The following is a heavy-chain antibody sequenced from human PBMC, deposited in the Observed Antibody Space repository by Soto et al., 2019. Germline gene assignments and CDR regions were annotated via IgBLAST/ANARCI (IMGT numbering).Heavy chain of an antibody. CDR3: AKSRDGYHHGYS. Sequence: QVQLVESGGGVVQPGGSLTLSCAASGFRLSYSGMHWVRQAPGKGLKWLAVIWYDGTEIYDADSAKGRFTISRDTSKNILYLQMNNLRAYDTAIYYCAKSRDGYHHGYSWGQGTLVSVSS. J-gene: IGHJ4*02. CDR2: IWYDGTEI. D-gene: IGHD5-12*01. CDR1: GFRLSYSG. V-gene: IGHV3-33*06.